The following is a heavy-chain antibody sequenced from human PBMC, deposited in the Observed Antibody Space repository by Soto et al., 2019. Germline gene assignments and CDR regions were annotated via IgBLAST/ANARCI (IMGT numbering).Heavy chain of an antibody. Sequence: EMQLLESGGGLIQPGGSLRLSCVASGFTFRTLAMGWVRQAPGKGLEWVSVISYSGDGIYYADSVKGRFTISRDNSENTLHLQMSSLRAEDTAVYYCAKDAARTSGWYYFDYWGQGTLVTVSS. V-gene: IGHV3-23*01. CDR2: ISYSGDGI. CDR1: GFTFRTLA. J-gene: IGHJ4*02. CDR3: AKDAARTSGWYYFDY. D-gene: IGHD6-19*01.